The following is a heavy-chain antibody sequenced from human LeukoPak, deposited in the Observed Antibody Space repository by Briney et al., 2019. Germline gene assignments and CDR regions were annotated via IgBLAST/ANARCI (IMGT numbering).Heavy chain of an antibody. J-gene: IGHJ6*02. CDR2: INPNSGGA. CDR3: ARERRIRGVTPLDV. Sequence: ASVKVSCKASGYTFTEYYMHWVRQAPGQGLEWMGWINPNSGGANYAENFQGRVTMTRDTSISTAYMELSSLRYDDTALYYCARERRIRGVTPLDVWGQGTTVTVSS. V-gene: IGHV1-2*02. CDR1: GYTFTEYY. D-gene: IGHD3-10*01.